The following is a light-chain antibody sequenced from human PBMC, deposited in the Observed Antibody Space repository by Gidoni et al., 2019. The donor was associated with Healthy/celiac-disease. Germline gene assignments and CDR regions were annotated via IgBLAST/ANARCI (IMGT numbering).Light chain of an antibody. V-gene: IGKV1-39*01. CDR1: QSISSY. J-gene: IGKJ1*01. CDR3: QQSYSTPGT. Sequence: DIQMPQSPSSLSASVGDRVTITCRASQSISSYVNWYQQKPGKAPKLLIYAASSLQSGVPSRFSGSGSGTDFTITISSQQPEDFATYYCQQSYSTPGTFGQGTKVEIK. CDR2: AAS.